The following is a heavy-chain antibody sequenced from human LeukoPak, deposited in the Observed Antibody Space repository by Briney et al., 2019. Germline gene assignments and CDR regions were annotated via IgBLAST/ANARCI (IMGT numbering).Heavy chain of an antibody. D-gene: IGHD5-12*01. CDR2: ISYDGSNK. Sequence: GRSLRLSCAASGFTFSSYAIHWVRQAPGKGLEWVAVISYDGSNKYYADSVKGRFTISRDNSKNTLYLQMNSLRAEDTAVYYCARDPDYSGYDYYYYYYMDVWGKGTTVTVSS. CDR1: GFTFSSYA. J-gene: IGHJ6*03. V-gene: IGHV3-30*04. CDR3: ARDPDYSGYDYYYYYYMDV.